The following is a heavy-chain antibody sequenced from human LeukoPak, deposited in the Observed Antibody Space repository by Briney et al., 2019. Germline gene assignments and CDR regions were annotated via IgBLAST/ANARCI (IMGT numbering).Heavy chain of an antibody. D-gene: IGHD2-15*01. J-gene: IGHJ4*02. CDR1: GGSISSGDYY. CDR2: IYYRGST. Sequence: SETLSLTCTVSGGSISSGDYYWSWIRQPPGKGLEWIGYIYYRGSTYYNPSLKSRVTISVDTSKNQFSLKLSFVTAADTAVYYCARKVVAATKVDYWGQGTLVTVSS. CDR3: ARKVVAATKVDY. V-gene: IGHV4-30-4*01.